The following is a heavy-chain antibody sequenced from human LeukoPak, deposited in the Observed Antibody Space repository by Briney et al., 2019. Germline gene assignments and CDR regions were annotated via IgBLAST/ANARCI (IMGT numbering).Heavy chain of an antibody. V-gene: IGHV4-38-2*01. J-gene: IGHJ5*02. CDR2: IYHSGST. CDR3: AIRYYDFWSGYSLGPFDP. D-gene: IGHD3-3*01. CDR1: GYSISSGYY. Sequence: SETLSLTCAVSGYSISSGYYWGWIRQPPGKGLEWIGSIYHSGSTYYNPSLKSRVTISVDTSKNQFSLKLSSVTAADTAMHYCAIRYYDFWSGYSLGPFDPWGQGTLVTVSS.